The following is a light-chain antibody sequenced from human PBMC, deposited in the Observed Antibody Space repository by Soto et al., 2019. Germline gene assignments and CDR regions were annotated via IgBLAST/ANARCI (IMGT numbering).Light chain of an antibody. CDR2: GTS. CDR3: QQYGSSSWT. CDR1: QSVSSSY. V-gene: IGKV3-20*01. J-gene: IGKJ1*01. Sequence: EIVLTQSPGTLSLSPGERATLSCRASQSVSSSYLAWYQQKPGQAPRLLIYGTSSRATAIPDRFSGSGSGTDFTLTISGLETEDFAVYYCQQYGSSSWTFGQGTKVDIK.